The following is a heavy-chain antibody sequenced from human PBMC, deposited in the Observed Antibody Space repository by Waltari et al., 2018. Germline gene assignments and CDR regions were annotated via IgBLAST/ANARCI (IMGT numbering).Heavy chain of an antibody. J-gene: IGHJ4*02. Sequence: EVQLEESGGGLVKPGESLRLSCAASGLTFSNAWMSWVRQAPGKGLEWVGRIKSKTDGGTADYAAPVEGRFTISRDNSKNTMYLQMNSLKTEDTAVYYCATSPGYYNTSPFDYWGQGTLVTVSS. CDR3: ATSPGYYNTSPFDY. V-gene: IGHV3-15*01. D-gene: IGHD3-22*01. CDR2: IKSKTDGGTA. CDR1: GLTFSNAW.